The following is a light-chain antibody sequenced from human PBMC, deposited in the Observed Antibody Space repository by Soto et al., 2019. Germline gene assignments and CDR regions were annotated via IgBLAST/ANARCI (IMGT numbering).Light chain of an antibody. V-gene: IGKV1-5*03. J-gene: IGKJ2*01. Sequence: DIPMTQSPSTLSASVGDRVTITYRASQTISSWLAWYQQKPGKAPKILIYKVSNLESGVPSRFSGSGSGTEFTLTISSLQSDDFATYYCQQYNSYPVTFGQGTKLEIK. CDR3: QQYNSYPVT. CDR2: KVS. CDR1: QTISSW.